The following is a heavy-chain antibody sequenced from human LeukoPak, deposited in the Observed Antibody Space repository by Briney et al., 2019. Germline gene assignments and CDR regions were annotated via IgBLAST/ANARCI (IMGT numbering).Heavy chain of an antibody. Sequence: ASVKVSCKASGYTFTGYYMLWVRQAPGQGLEWMGWINPNSGGTNYAQKFQGRVTMTRDTSISTAYMELSRLRSDDTAVYYCARVGTTVTTFDYWGQGTLVTVSS. CDR1: GYTFTGYY. V-gene: IGHV1-2*02. D-gene: IGHD4-17*01. CDR3: ARVGTTVTTFDY. CDR2: INPNSGGT. J-gene: IGHJ4*02.